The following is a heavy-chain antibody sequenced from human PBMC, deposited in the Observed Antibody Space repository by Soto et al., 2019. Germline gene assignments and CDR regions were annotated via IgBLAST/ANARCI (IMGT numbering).Heavy chain of an antibody. CDR3: AKLAGTSSTFYFPGLFDP. CDR2: VYYSGSS. D-gene: IGHD2-2*01. J-gene: IGHJ5*02. CDR1: GDSISGGASF. V-gene: IGHV4-30-4*02. Sequence: SDTLSLTCTVSGDSISGGASFWSWIRQPPGKGLEWIANVYYSGSSYYNPSLKSRLTISVDTTKNQFSLQLKSMTAADTAVYYCAKLAGTSSTFYFPGLFDPWGQGTLVTVAS.